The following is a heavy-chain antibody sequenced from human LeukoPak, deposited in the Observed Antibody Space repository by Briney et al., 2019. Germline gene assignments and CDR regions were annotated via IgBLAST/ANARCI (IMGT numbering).Heavy chain of an antibody. CDR3: ARHQGAGEYPFDY. V-gene: IGHV1-46*01. CDR2: INPSDGST. D-gene: IGHD3-16*01. J-gene: IGHJ4*02. Sequence: GASVKVPCKASGYTFTTYYMHWVRQAPGQGLEWIGIINPSDGSTTYAQRFQGRVIMTRDTSTSIVYMELSSLRSEDTAVYYCARHQGAGEYPFDYWGQGTLVTVAS. CDR1: GYTFTTYY.